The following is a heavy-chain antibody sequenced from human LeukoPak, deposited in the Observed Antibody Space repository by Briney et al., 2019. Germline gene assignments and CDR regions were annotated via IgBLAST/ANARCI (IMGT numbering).Heavy chain of an antibody. V-gene: IGHV3-21*01. Sequence: GGSLRLSCAASGLTFSSYSMNWVRQAPGKGLEWVSSISSSSSYIYYADSVKGRFTISRDNAKNSLYLQMNSLRAEDTAVYYCRGIRDGHYGMDVWGQGTTVTVSS. CDR2: ISSSSSYI. CDR3: RGIRDGHYGMDV. CDR1: GLTFSSYS. J-gene: IGHJ6*02. D-gene: IGHD5-18*01.